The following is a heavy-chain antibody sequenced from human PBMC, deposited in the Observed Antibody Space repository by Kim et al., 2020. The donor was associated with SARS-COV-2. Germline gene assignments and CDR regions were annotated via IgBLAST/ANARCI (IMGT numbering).Heavy chain of an antibody. CDR3: AKGELDIVVVVAALHWFDP. CDR1: GFTFSSYA. V-gene: IGHV3-23*01. CDR2: ISGSGGST. Sequence: GGSLRLSCAASGFTFSSYAMSWVRQAPGKGLEWVSAISGSGGSTYYADSVKGRFTISRDNSKNTLYLQMNSLRAEDTAVYYCAKGELDIVVVVAALHWFDPWGQGTLLTVSS. D-gene: IGHD2-15*01. J-gene: IGHJ5*02.